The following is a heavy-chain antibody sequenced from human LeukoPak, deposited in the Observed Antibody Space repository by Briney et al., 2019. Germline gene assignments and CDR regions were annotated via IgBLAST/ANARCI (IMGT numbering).Heavy chain of an antibody. CDR2: INPNSGGT. CDR1: GYTFTGFY. V-gene: IGHV1-2*06. CDR3: ARDRRVGSGWYGGYGY. D-gene: IGHD6-19*01. Sequence: ASVKVSCKASGYTFTGFYMHWVRQAPGQGLEWMGRINPNSGGTNYAQKFQGRVTMTRDTSISTAYMELSRLRSDDTAVYYCARDRRVGSGWYGGYGYWGQGTLVTVSS. J-gene: IGHJ4*02.